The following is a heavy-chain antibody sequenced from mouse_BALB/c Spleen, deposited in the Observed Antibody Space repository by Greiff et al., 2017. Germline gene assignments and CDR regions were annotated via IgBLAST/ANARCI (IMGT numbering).Heavy chain of an antibody. CDR1: GFNITDTY. CDR2: IDPANGNT. Sequence: EVQLQQSGAELVKPGASVKLSCTASGFNITDTYLHWVKQRPEQGLEWIGRIDPANGNTKYDPKFQGKATITADTSSNTAYLQLSSLTSEDTAVYYCSRDGYYSMDYWGQGTSVTVSA. D-gene: IGHD2-3*01. V-gene: IGHV14-3*02. CDR3: SRDGYYSMDY. J-gene: IGHJ4*01.